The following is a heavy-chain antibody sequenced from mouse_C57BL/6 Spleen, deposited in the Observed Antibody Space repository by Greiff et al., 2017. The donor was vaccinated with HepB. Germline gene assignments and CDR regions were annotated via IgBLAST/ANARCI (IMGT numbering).Heavy chain of an antibody. J-gene: IGHJ4*01. CDR1: GFSLTSYG. Sequence: VKLVESGPGLVQPSQSLSITCTVSGFSLTSYGVHWVRQSPGKGLEWLGVIWSGGSTDYNAAFISRLSISKDNSKSQVFFKMNSLQADDTAIYYCARNLYYYGSRGAMDYWGQGTSVTVSS. V-gene: IGHV2-2*01. CDR3: ARNLYYYGSRGAMDY. D-gene: IGHD1-1*01. CDR2: IWSGGST.